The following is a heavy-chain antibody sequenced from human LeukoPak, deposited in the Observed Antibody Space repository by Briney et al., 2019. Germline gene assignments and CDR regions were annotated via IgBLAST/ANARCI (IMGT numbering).Heavy chain of an antibody. D-gene: IGHD3-3*01. CDR1: GGTFSSYA. V-gene: IGHV1-69*13. CDR3: ARGPARRTIFGVVITYYGMDV. J-gene: IGHJ6*02. CDR2: IIPIFGTA. Sequence: SVKVSCKASGGTFSSYAISWVRQAPGQGLEWMGGIIPIFGTANYAQKFQGRVTITADESTSTAYMALSSLRSEDTAVYYCARGPARRTIFGVVITYYGMDVWGQGTTVTVSS.